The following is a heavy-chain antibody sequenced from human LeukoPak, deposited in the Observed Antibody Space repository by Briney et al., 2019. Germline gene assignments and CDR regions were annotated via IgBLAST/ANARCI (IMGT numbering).Heavy chain of an antibody. CDR2: INHSGST. J-gene: IGHJ4*02. Sequence: SETLSLTCAVYGGSSSGYYWSWIRQPPGKGLEWIGEINHSGSTNYNPSLKSRVTISVDTSKNQFSLKLRSVTAADTAVYYCARRGYSGYDRWGQGTLVTVSS. CDR1: GGSSSGYY. CDR3: ARRGYSGYDR. D-gene: IGHD5-12*01. V-gene: IGHV4-34*01.